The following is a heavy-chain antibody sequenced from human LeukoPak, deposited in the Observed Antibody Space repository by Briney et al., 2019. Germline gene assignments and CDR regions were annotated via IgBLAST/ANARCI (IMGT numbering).Heavy chain of an antibody. V-gene: IGHV3-23*01. Sequence: GGSLRLSCAPSGFTFSSYAMSWVRQAPGKGLEWVSAINSGGAGTHYADSVKGRFTISRDNSKNTLYLQMNSLRAEDTAVYYCAKGADYVWGSYRPGGWGQGTLVTVSS. CDR1: GFTFSSYA. CDR3: AKGADYVWGSYRPGG. D-gene: IGHD3-16*02. J-gene: IGHJ4*02. CDR2: INSGGAGT.